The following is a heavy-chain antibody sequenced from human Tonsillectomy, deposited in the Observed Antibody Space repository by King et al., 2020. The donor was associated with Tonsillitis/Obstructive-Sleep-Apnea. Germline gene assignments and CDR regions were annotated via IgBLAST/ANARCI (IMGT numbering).Heavy chain of an antibody. CDR1: GFTFSSYD. D-gene: IGHD7-27*01. CDR3: ARGAPNWGPDY. V-gene: IGHV3-13*01. Sequence: VQLVESGGGLVQPGGSLRLSCAASGFTFSSYDMHWVRQAPGKGLEWVSSIGTDGDTYSPGSVKGRFTISRENAKNSLYLQMNSLRAGDTAVYYCARGAPNWGPDYWGQGTLVTVSS. CDR2: IGTDGDT. J-gene: IGHJ4*02.